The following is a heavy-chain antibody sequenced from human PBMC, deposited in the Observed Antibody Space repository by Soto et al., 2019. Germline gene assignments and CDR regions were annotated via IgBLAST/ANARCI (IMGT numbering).Heavy chain of an antibody. J-gene: IGHJ4*02. V-gene: IGHV3-23*01. Sequence: GGSLRLSCAASGFTFSSYAMSWVRQAPGKGLEWVSAISGSGGSTYYADSVKGRFTISRDNSKNTLYLQMNSLRAEDTAVYYCASGAGMYCSGGSCYSNPRLFDYWGQGTLVTVSS. CDR3: ASGAGMYCSGGSCYSNPRLFDY. CDR1: GFTFSSYA. CDR2: ISGSGGST. D-gene: IGHD2-15*01.